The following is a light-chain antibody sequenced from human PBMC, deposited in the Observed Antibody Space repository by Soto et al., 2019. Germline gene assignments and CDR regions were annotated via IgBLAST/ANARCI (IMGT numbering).Light chain of an antibody. Sequence: EIVLTQSPGTLSLSAGERATLSCRASQSVGSSYLAWCQQKPGQAPTVLIYGASSRATGIPDRFSGSGSGTDFTLTISRLEPEDFAVYYCQNYDTSPTFGQGTKVDIK. CDR2: GAS. CDR1: QSVGSSY. CDR3: QNYDTSPT. V-gene: IGKV3-20*01. J-gene: IGKJ1*01.